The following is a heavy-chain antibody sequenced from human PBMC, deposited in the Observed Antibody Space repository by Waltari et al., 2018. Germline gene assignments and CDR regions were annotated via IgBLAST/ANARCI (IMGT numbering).Heavy chain of an antibody. V-gene: IGHV1-69*04. D-gene: IGHD6-13*01. Sequence: QVQLVQSGAEVKKPGSSVKVSCKASGGTFSSYAISWVRQAPGQGLEWMGGISAFLGIAKHGQKYKGRGTSTGDESTSTAYMERSSLGAEDTAVYYCARDAAAAPAGHYWGQGTLVTVSS. CDR1: GGTFSSYA. CDR3: ARDAAAAPAGHY. CDR2: ISAFLGIA. J-gene: IGHJ4*02.